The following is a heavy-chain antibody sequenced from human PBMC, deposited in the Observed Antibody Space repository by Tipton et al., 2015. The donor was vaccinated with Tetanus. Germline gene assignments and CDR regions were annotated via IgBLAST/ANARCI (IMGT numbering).Heavy chain of an antibody. CDR1: GFSLSDYW. CDR3: ARDNYDSKDFSDY. V-gene: IGHV3-11*01. D-gene: IGHD3-3*01. Sequence: SLRLSCAASGFSLSDYWMSWIRQTPGKGLEWVAYISASGHPIFYTDSVKGRFAISTDNTKNHLYPQMNSLRVEDTGLYFCARDNYDSKDFSDYWGQGTLITVSS. CDR2: ISASGHPI. J-gene: IGHJ4*02.